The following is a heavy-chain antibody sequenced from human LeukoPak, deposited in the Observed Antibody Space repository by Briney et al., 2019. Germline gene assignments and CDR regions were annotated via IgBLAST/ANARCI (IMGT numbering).Heavy chain of an antibody. J-gene: IGHJ6*02. V-gene: IGHV1-46*01. CDR3: ARGDHSGYYYYYGMDV. Sequence: GASVKVSCKASGYTFTSYYVHWVRQAPGQGLEWMGIINPSGGSTSYAQKFQGRVTMTRDTSTSTVYMELSSLRSEDTAVYYCARGDHSGYYYYYGMDVWGQGTTVTVSS. D-gene: IGHD6-19*01. CDR2: INPSGGST. CDR1: GYTFTSYY.